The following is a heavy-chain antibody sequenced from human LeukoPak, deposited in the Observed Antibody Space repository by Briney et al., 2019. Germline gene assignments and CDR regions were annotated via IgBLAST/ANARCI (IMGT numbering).Heavy chain of an antibody. Sequence: GASVKVSCKASGFTFTGHYSHWVRQAPGQGLEWIGYISPDSEFTSSPQKFQGRVTMTRDTSMSTAYMELSSLTSDDTAMYYCVREGNEVLTKNFDHWGQGALVTVSS. CDR3: VREGNEVLTKNFDH. D-gene: IGHD4-23*01. CDR1: GFTFTGHY. J-gene: IGHJ4*02. CDR2: ISPDSEFT. V-gene: IGHV1-2*02.